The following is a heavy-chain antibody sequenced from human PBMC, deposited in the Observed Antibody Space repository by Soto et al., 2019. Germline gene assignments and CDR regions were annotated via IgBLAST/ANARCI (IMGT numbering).Heavy chain of an antibody. CDR2: IDPSDSYT. CDR1: GYSFTSYW. CDR3: ARHPPPNYDILTGSYYYGMDV. Sequence: GESLKISCKGSGYSFTSYWISWVRQMPGEGLEWMGRIDPSDSYTNYSPSFQGHVTISADKSISTAYLQWSSLKASDTAMYYCARHPPPNYDILTGSYYYGMDVWGQGTTVTVSS. J-gene: IGHJ6*02. V-gene: IGHV5-10-1*01. D-gene: IGHD3-9*01.